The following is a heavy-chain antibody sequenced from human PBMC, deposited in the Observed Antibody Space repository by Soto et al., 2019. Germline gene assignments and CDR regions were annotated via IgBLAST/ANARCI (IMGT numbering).Heavy chain of an antibody. J-gene: IGHJ4*02. V-gene: IGHV4-34*01. CDR2: INHSGST. Sequence: SETLSLTCAVYGGSFSGYYWSWIRQPPGKGLEWIGEINHSGSTNYNPSLKSRVTISVDTSKNQFSLKLSSVTAADTAVYYCARDLGEYCTNGVCYTDTGYFDYWGQGTLVTVSS. D-gene: IGHD2-8*01. CDR3: ARDLGEYCTNGVCYTDTGYFDY. CDR1: GGSFSGYY.